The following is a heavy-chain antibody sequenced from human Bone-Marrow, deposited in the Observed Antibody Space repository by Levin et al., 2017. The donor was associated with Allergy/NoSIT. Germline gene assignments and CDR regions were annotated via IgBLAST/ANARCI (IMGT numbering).Heavy chain of an antibody. J-gene: IGHJ4*02. D-gene: IGHD2-2*01. CDR2: ISGTGRHI. CDR3: VKDEGPFSSSFAFDC. CDR1: GFNFASYG. V-gene: IGHV3-21*01. Sequence: LSLTCAASGFNFASYGMNWVRQAPGKGLEWVSSISGTGRHIYLADSLKGRFTISRDNAKNSLSLQMNNLRVEDTAVYYCVKDEGPFSSSFAFDCWGQGALVTVSS.